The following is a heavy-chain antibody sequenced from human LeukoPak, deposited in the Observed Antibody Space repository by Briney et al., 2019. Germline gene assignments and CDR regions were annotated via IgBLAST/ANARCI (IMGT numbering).Heavy chain of an antibody. Sequence: PGGSLRLSCAASGFAFSDFSMTWFRQFPGKGLEWVSAISGSGGSTYYADSVKGRFTISRDNSKNTLYLQMNSLRAEDTAVYYCAKDGGPDYGGNLLGGSLYYFDYWGQGTLVTVSS. V-gene: IGHV3-23*01. J-gene: IGHJ4*02. D-gene: IGHD4-23*01. CDR1: GFAFSDFS. CDR2: ISGSGGST. CDR3: AKDGGPDYGGNLLGGSLYYFDY.